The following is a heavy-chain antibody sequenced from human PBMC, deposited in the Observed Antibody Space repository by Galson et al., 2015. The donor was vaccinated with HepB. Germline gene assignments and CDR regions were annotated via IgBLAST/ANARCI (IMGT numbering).Heavy chain of an antibody. Sequence: SVKVSCKASGYTFTSYAMHWVRQAPGQRLEWMGWINAGNGNTKYSQKFQGRVTITRDTSASTAYMELSSLRSEDTAVYYCARIEGSSRRYFDYWGQGTLVTVSS. J-gene: IGHJ4*02. CDR3: ARIEGSSRRYFDY. V-gene: IGHV1-3*01. CDR1: GYTFTSYA. D-gene: IGHD6-13*01. CDR2: INAGNGNT.